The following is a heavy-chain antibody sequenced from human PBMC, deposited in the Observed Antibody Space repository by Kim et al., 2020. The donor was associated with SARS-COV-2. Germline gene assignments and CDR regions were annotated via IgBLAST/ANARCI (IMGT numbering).Heavy chain of an antibody. D-gene: IGHD6-19*01. V-gene: IGHV1-3*04. CDR2: ISIGHDDT. CDR1: GYTFINYV. Sequence: ASVKVSCKASGYTFINYVMHWVRQAPGQRLEWMGLISIGHDDTKYSQKFRGRVTITRDTTASTAYMELSSLRSEDTAVYYCARGSGWAIDYWGQGTLVTVA. CDR3: ARGSGWAIDY. J-gene: IGHJ4*02.